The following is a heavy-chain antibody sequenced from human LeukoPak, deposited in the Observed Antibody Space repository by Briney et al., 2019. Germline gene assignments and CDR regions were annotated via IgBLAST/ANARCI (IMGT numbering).Heavy chain of an antibody. J-gene: IGHJ4*02. CDR3: ARESSGWLQLFDY. V-gene: IGHV3-66*01. D-gene: IGHD5-24*01. CDR2: IYSGGST. Sequence: GGSLRLSCAASAFTVSSNYMNWVRQAPGKGLEWVSVIYSGGSTYYADSVKGRFTISRDNSKNTVYLQMNSLRAEDTAVYYCARESSGWLQLFDYWGQGTLVTVSS. CDR1: AFTVSSNY.